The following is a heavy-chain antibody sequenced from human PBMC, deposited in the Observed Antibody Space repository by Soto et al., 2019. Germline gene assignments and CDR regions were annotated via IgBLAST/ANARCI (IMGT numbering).Heavy chain of an antibody. D-gene: IGHD3-10*01. J-gene: IGHJ6*03. CDR2: INESGSP. CDR1: GASLSGYY. CDR3: GGGRHYGSGSDSIRSGLQYSFYIDV. V-gene: IGHV4-34*01. Sequence: QVQLQQWGAGLLKPSETLSLTCAVYGASLSGYYWTWIRQSPGKGLEWIAEINESGSPNYSPSLKSRVNIAIVTSKNQFSLTLSSVTAADTAVYYCGGGRHYGSGSDSIRSGLQYSFYIDVWGKGTTVTVSS.